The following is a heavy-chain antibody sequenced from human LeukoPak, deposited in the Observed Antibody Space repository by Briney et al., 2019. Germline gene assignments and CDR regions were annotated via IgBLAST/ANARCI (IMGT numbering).Heavy chain of an antibody. V-gene: IGHV3-11*05. Sequence: GGSLRLSCAASGLTFSDYYMSWIRQAPGKGLEWVSYISSSSSYTNYADSVKGRFTISRDNAKNSLYLQMNSLRAEDTAVYYCARDLGIAVAGTGYWGQGTLVTVSS. CDR1: GLTFSDYY. CDR2: ISSSSSYT. J-gene: IGHJ4*02. D-gene: IGHD6-19*01. CDR3: ARDLGIAVAGTGY.